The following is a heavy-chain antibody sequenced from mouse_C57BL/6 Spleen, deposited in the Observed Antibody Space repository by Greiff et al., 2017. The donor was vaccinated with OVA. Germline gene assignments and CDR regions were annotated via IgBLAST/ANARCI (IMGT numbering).Heavy chain of an antibody. CDR2: INPSTGGT. CDR1: GYSFTGYY. V-gene: IGHV1-42*01. D-gene: IGHD2-3*01. J-gene: IGHJ4*01. Sequence: EVQLQQSGPELVKPGASVKISCKASGYSFTGYYMNWVKQSPEKSLEWIGEINPSTGGTTYNQKFKAKATLTVDKSSSTAYMQLKSLTSEDSAVYYCAEGLLPYAMDYWGQGTSVTVSS. CDR3: AEGLLPYAMDY.